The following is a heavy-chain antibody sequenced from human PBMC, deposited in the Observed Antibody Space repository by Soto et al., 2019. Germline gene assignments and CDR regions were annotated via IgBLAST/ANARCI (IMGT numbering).Heavy chain of an antibody. D-gene: IGHD3-10*01. CDR2: ISSRSNYI. J-gene: IGHJ6*02. Sequence: EVQLVESGGGLVKPGGSLRLSCAASGFTFSSYSMNWVRQAPGKGLEWVSSISSRSNYIFYADSVKGRFTISRDNAEKSLHLQMNSLRAEDTAIYYCARDRGSEEVEGYYYYGMDVWGQGTTVIVSS. CDR1: GFTFSSYS. V-gene: IGHV3-21*01. CDR3: ARDRGSEEVEGYYYYGMDV.